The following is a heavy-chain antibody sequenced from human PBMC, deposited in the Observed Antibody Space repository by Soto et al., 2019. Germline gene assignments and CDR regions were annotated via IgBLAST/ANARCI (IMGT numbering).Heavy chain of an antibody. CDR3: ARDKERLQRGGKYYYGIDV. CDR1: GGTFGNSA. V-gene: IGHV1-69*12. J-gene: IGHJ6*02. Sequence: QVQLVQSGGEVKKPGSSVTVSCKASGGTFGNSAISWVRQAPGQGLEWMGGIIPIFSTPDYAQKSQGRVTVTGDESTRTAYMALTSLGSEDTAVYYCARDKERLQRGGKYYYGIDVWGQGTTVTVSS. D-gene: IGHD6-25*01. CDR2: IIPIFSTP.